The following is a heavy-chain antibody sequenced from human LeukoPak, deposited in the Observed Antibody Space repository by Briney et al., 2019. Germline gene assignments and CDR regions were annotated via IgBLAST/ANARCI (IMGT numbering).Heavy chain of an antibody. V-gene: IGHV3-74*01. Sequence: GGSLRLSCAASGFTFSSYWMHWVRQAPGKGLVWVSRINSDGSSTSYADSVKGRFTISRDNSKNTLYLQMNSLRAEDTAVYYCARVGNYYDSSGYAYFDYWGQGTLVTVSS. CDR1: GFTFSSYW. J-gene: IGHJ4*02. D-gene: IGHD3-22*01. CDR3: ARVGNYYDSSGYAYFDY. CDR2: INSDGSST.